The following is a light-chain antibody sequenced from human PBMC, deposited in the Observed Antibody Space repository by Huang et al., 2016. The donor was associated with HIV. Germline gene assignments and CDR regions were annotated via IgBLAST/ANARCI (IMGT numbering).Light chain of an antibody. J-gene: IGKJ2*01. V-gene: IGKV2-30*01. Sequence: DVVLSQSPVSLPVTLGQSASTSCRSSQGLEYSDGNTYLSWFHQRPGQSPRRLIYNVFKRDSGVPDRFSGSGSATDFTLKISRVEAEDVGIYYCMQGTHWPPYTFGQGTKLEI. CDR3: MQGTHWPPYT. CDR1: QGLEYSDGNTY. CDR2: NVF.